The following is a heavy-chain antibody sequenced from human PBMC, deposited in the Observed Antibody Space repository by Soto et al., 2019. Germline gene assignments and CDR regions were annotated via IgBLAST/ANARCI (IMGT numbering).Heavy chain of an antibody. V-gene: IGHV4-31*03. Sequence: SETLSLTCTVSGGSISSGGYYWSWIRQHPGKGLEWVGYSYYTGSSYYNPSLKSRVTISVDASKNQLSLRLASVTAADTAVYYCARDLRGYSRYDYLDYWGQGIPVTVPQ. CDR1: GGSISSGGYY. CDR3: ARDLRGYSRYDYLDY. J-gene: IGHJ4*02. CDR2: SYYTGSS. D-gene: IGHD5-12*01.